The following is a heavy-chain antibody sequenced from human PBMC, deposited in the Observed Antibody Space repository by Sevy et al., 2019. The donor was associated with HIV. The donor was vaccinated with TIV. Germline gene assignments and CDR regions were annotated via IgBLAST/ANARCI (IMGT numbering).Heavy chain of an antibody. Sequence: GGSLRLSCTASGFTFSNHGMHWVRQAPGKGLEWVSAIGGSGVSTYYADSVKGRFTISRDNSKNTLYLQMNSLRAEDTAVYYCAKDRAAMVGDAFDIWGQGTMVTVSS. CDR2: IGGSGVST. CDR3: AKDRAAMVGDAFDI. D-gene: IGHD5-18*01. CDR1: GFTFSNHG. J-gene: IGHJ3*02. V-gene: IGHV3-23*01.